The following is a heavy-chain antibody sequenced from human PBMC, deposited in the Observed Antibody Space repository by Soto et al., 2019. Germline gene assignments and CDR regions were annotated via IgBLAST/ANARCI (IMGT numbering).Heavy chain of an antibody. Sequence: SETLSLTCTVSGGSISSYYWSWIRQPPGKGLEWIGYIYYSGSTNYNPSLKSRVTISVDTSKNQFSLKLSSVTAADTAVYYCARHVLSSGWSWGDWFDPWGQGTLVTVSS. V-gene: IGHV4-59*08. CDR2: IYYSGST. CDR3: ARHVLSSGWSWGDWFDP. CDR1: GGSISSYY. J-gene: IGHJ5*02. D-gene: IGHD6-19*01.